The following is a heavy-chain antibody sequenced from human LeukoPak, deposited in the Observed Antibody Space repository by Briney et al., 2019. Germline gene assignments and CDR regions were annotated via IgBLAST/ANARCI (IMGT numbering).Heavy chain of an antibody. Sequence: SETLSLTRAVSGASTSRHSWSGSRQPPGKGLEWIGLISFTGSTNYNPSLKSRVTTSVDTSKNQFSLKVSSVTAADTAVYYCAKVGESSLALDYWGQGILVTVSS. CDR3: AKVGESSLALDY. D-gene: IGHD6-13*01. CDR1: GASTSRHS. CDR2: ISFTGST. J-gene: IGHJ4*02. V-gene: IGHV4-59*11.